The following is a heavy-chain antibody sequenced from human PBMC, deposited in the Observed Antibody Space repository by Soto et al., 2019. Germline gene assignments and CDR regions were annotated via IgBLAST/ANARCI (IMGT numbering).Heavy chain of an antibody. CDR3: AKDDIVLMVYASRPFDY. CDR1: GFTFSSYA. D-gene: IGHD2-8*01. V-gene: IGHV3-23*01. Sequence: GGSLRLSCAASGFTFSSYAMSWVRQAPGKGLEWVSAISGSGGSTYYADSVKGRFTISRDNSKNTLYLQMNSLRAEDTAVYYCAKDDIVLMVYASRPFDYWGQGTLVTVSS. CDR2: ISGSGGST. J-gene: IGHJ4*02.